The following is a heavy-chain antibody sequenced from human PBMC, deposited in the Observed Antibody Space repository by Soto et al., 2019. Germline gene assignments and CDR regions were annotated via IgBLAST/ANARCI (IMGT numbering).Heavy chain of an antibody. V-gene: IGHV3-21*01. D-gene: IGHD3-22*01. CDR3: ARVEYYYDSSGYTYYFDY. CDR2: ISSSSSYI. Sequence: GGSLRLSCAASGFTFSSYSMNWVRQAPGKGLEWVSSISSSSSYIYYADSVKGRFTISRGNAKNSLYLQMNSLRAEDTAVYYCARVEYYYDSSGYTYYFDYWGQGTLVTVSS. CDR1: GFTFSSYS. J-gene: IGHJ4*02.